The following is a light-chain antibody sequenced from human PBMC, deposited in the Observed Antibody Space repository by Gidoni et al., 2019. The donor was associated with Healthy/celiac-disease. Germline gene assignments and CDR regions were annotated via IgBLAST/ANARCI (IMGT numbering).Light chain of an antibody. J-gene: IGKJ1*01. Sequence: DIQMTQSPSSLSASVGDRVTITCRASQSISSHLNWYQQKPGKAPKLLIYAASSLQSGVPSRFSGSGSGTDFTLTISSLQPEDFATYYCQQSYSTPRTFGQGTKVEIE. CDR3: QQSYSTPRT. V-gene: IGKV1-39*01. CDR2: AAS. CDR1: QSISSH.